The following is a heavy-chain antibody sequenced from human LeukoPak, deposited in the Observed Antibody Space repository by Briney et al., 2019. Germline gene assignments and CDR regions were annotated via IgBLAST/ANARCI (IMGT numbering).Heavy chain of an antibody. CDR2: ISGSGGST. Sequence: GGSLRLSCAASGFTFSSYAMSWDRQAPGKGLEWVSAISGSGGSTYYADSVKGRFTISRDNSKKTLYLQMSSLRAEDTAMYHCARDIGPTYYYDSSGYYRQTEYFQHWGQGTLVTVSS. J-gene: IGHJ1*01. CDR1: GFTFSSYA. CDR3: ARDIGPTYYYDSSGYYRQTEYFQH. V-gene: IGHV3-23*01. D-gene: IGHD3-22*01.